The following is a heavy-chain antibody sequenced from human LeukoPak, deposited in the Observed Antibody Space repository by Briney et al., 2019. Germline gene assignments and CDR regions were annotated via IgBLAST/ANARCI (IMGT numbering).Heavy chain of an antibody. V-gene: IGHV1-69*05. J-gene: IGHJ4*02. D-gene: IGHD6-13*01. CDR1: GGTFSSYA. CDR3: ARGEIPIAAAGITFDY. Sequence: ASVTVSCKASGGTFSSYAISWVRQAPGQGLEWMGGIIPIFGTANYAQKFQGRATITTDESTSTAYMELSSLRSEVTAVYYCARGEIPIAAAGITFDYWGQGTLVTVSS. CDR2: IIPIFGTA.